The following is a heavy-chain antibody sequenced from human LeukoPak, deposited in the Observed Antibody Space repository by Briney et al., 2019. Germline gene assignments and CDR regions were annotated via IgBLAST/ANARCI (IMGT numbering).Heavy chain of an antibody. CDR3: AGDSTDVGFDY. D-gene: IGHD3-16*01. CDR1: GGSISSYY. CDR2: IYYSGST. J-gene: IGHJ4*02. Sequence: PSETLSLTCTVSGGSISSYYWSWIRQPPGKGLEWIGYIYYSGSTNYNPSLKSRVTISVDTSKNQFSLKLSSVTAADTAVYYCAGDSTDVGFDYWGQGTLVTVSS. V-gene: IGHV4-59*01.